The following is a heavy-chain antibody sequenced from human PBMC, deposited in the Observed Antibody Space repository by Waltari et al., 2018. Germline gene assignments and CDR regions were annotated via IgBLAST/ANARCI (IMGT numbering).Heavy chain of an antibody. CDR3: ARDRGRGLYLDS. CDR2: VDRSGRT. J-gene: IGHJ4*02. CDR1: FDSLISNYC. V-gene: IGHV4-4*02. Sequence: QLQFQESGPGLAKPSGTLSHTCVVTFDSLISNYCWSWVRQSPGKGLEWIGQVDRSGRTNYNPSFASRVIMSLDTSINHFSLNILSATAADTATYYCARDRGRGLYLDSWGRGTLVSVSP. D-gene: IGHD2-15*01.